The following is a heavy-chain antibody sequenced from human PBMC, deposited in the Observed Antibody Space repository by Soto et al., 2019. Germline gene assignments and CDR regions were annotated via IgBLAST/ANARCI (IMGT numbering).Heavy chain of an antibody. CDR2: IFDGGSA. J-gene: IGHJ6*02. Sequence: SEPLSLTCTVSGGTITYYYWSWIRQAPGKGLEWLGYIFDGGSANYNPSLKSRVSFSLDKSQNQLSLKLTSVTGADTAIYYCVSVEGTPTVTGDYYYYEADACGQGTAVTV. CDR1: GGTITYYY. D-gene: IGHD4-17*01. V-gene: IGHV4-59*12. CDR3: VSVEGTPTVTGDYYYYEADA.